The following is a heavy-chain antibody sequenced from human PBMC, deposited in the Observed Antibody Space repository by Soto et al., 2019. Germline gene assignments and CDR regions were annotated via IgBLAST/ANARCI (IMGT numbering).Heavy chain of an antibody. CDR1: GFSLTTSGVG. CDR3: AHRVLRTVFGLVTTTAIYFDF. CDR2: IYWDDDK. J-gene: IGHJ4*02. D-gene: IGHD3-3*01. V-gene: IGHV2-5*02. Sequence: QITLKESGPTVVKPTETLTLTCTFSGFSLTTSGVGVGWVRQSPGKAPEWLALIYWDDDKRYSTSLKSRLTITKYTSKIQVVLTMANVDPADTATYYCAHRVLRTVFGLVTTTAIYFDFWGQGTPVVVSS.